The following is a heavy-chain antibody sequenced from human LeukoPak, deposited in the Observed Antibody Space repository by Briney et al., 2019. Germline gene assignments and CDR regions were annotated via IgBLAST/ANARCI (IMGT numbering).Heavy chain of an antibody. CDR1: GFTVSSNY. Sequence: GGSLRLSCAASGFTVSSNYMSWVRQAPGKGLEWVSAISGSGGSTYYADSVKGRFTISRDNSKNTLYLQMNSLRAEDTAVYYCAKSAGSVGTIVVVPAAIRHDAFDIWGQGTMVTVSS. CDR2: ISGSGGST. CDR3: AKSAGSVGTIVVVPAAIRHDAFDI. V-gene: IGHV3-23*01. D-gene: IGHD2-2*02. J-gene: IGHJ3*02.